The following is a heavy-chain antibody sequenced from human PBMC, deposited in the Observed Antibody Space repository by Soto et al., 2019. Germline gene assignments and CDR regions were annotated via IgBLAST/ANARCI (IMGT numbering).Heavy chain of an antibody. CDR2: IIPILGIA. V-gene: IGHV1-69*02. J-gene: IGHJ6*03. D-gene: IGHD6-13*01. CDR3: ARVGYSSCWFDYYHMDV. Sequence: QVQLVQSGAEVKKPGSSVKVSCKASGGTFSSYTISWVRQAPGQGLEWMGGIIPILGIANYAQKFQGRVTITADKSTSTAYMELSSLRSEDTAVYYCARVGYSSCWFDYYHMDVWGKGTTVTVSS. CDR1: GGTFSSYT.